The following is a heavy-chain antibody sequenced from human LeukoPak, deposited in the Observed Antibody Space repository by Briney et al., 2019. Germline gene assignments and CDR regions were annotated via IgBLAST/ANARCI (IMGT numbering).Heavy chain of an antibody. CDR2: INPNSGGT. Sequence: ASVKVSCKASGYTFTGYYMHWVRQAPGQGLEWMGWINPNSGGTNYAQKFQGRVTMTRDTSISTAYMELSRLRSDDTAVYYCARVLRYFDWHFDYWGQGTLVTVSS. J-gene: IGHJ4*02. CDR1: GYTFTGYY. D-gene: IGHD3-9*01. CDR3: ARVLRYFDWHFDY. V-gene: IGHV1-2*02.